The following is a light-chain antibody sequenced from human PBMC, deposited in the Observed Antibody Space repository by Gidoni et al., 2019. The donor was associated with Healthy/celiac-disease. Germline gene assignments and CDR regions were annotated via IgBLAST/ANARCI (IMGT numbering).Light chain of an antibody. Sequence: YVLTQPPSVSVAPGQTARITWGGNNIGSKSVHWYQQQPGQAPVLVVYDDSDRPSGIPERFSGSNSGNTATLTISRVEAGDEADYYCQVWGSSSDHVVFGGGTKLTVL. CDR3: QVWGSSSDHVV. V-gene: IGLV3-21*02. CDR2: DDS. CDR1: NIGSKS. J-gene: IGLJ2*01.